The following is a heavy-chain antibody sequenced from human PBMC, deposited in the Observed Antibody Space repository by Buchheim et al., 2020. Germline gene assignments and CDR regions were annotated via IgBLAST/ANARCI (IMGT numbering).Heavy chain of an antibody. D-gene: IGHD3-10*01. CDR1: GGSISSSSYY. J-gene: IGHJ6*02. CDR3: ARDTYYYGSGSYDYYYGMDV. V-gene: IGHV4-39*07. Sequence: QLQLQESGPGLVKPSETLSLTCTVSGGSISSSSYYWGWIRQPPGKGLEWIGSIYYSGSTYYNPSLKSRVTISVDTSKTQFSLKLSSVTAADTAVYYCARDTYYYGSGSYDYYYGMDVWGQGTT. CDR2: IYYSGST.